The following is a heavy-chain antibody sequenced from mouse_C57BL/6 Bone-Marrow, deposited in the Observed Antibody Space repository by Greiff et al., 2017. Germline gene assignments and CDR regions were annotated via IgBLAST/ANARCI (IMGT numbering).Heavy chain of an antibody. D-gene: IGHD3-3*01. V-gene: IGHV1-52*01. J-gene: IGHJ3*01. CDR3: ASGTRGFFFAY. CDR1: GYTFTGYW. CDR2: IDPSDGGT. Sequence: VQLQQPGAELVRPGSSVKLSCKASGYTFTGYWMHWVKQRSIQGLEWIGNIDPSDGGTNYNQKFKDKATLTVDKSSSTAYMQLSSLTSEVSAVHCSASGTRGFFFAYWGQGTLVTVSA.